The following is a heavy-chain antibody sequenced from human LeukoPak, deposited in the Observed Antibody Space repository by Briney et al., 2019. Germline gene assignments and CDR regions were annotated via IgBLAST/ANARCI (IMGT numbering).Heavy chain of an antibody. CDR2: IYYSGST. Sequence: PSETLSLTCTVSGGSISSGDYYWSWIRQPPGKGLEWIGYIYYSGSTYYNPSLKSRVTISVDTSKNQFSLKLSSVTTADTAVYYCADTQYSGSYYGGQGFDYWGQGTLVTVSS. J-gene: IGHJ4*02. CDR3: ADTQYSGSYYGGQGFDY. CDR1: GGSISSGDYY. V-gene: IGHV4-30-4*01. D-gene: IGHD1-26*01.